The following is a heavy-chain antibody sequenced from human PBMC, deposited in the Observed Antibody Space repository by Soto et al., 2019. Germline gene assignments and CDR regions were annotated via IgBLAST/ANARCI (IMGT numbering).Heavy chain of an antibody. Sequence: PGESLKISCDGSGYSFTNFWIHWVRQLPGKGLEWMGRIDPRDSETNYSPSFQGHVTISTAKSVTTAYLQWSSLKASDTALYYCARREYSYSRGSFDYWGHGTLVTVSS. D-gene: IGHD3-22*01. CDR2: IDPRDSET. J-gene: IGHJ4*01. CDR3: ARREYSYSRGSFDY. V-gene: IGHV5-10-1*01. CDR1: GYSFTNFW.